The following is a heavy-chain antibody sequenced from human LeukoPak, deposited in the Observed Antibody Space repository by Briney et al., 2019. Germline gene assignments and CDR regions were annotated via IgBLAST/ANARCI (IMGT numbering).Heavy chain of an antibody. CDR2: ITGSGGST. CDR1: GFTFSSYA. J-gene: IGHJ4*02. CDR3: AKNVPSTVTTYYFDS. Sequence: GGSLRLSCAASGFTFSSYAMSWVRQAPGKGLEWVTTITGSGGSTYYADSVKGRFTISRDTSKNTLYLQMNSLRAEDTAIYYCAKNVPSTVTTYYFDSWGQGTLVTVSS. V-gene: IGHV3-23*01. D-gene: IGHD4-17*01.